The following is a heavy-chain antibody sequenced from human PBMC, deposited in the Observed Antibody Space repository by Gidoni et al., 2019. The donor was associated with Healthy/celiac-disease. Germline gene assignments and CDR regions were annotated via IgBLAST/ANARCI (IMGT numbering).Heavy chain of an antibody. CDR2: IWYDGSNK. D-gene: IGHD6-13*01. V-gene: IGHV3-33*01. Sequence: QVQLVESGGGVVQPGRSLRLSCAASGFTFSSYGMHWVRQAPGKGLEWVAVIWYDGSNKYYADSVKGRFTISRDNSKNTLYLQMNSLRAEDTAVYYCARGKGRIAAAGTLNWLPMGTFDIWGQGTMVTVSS. J-gene: IGHJ3*02. CDR1: GFTFSSYG. CDR3: ARGKGRIAAAGTLNWLPMGTFDI.